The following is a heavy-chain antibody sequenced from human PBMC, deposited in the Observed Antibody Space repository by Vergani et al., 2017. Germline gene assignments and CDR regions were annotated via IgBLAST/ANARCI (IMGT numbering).Heavy chain of an antibody. CDR1: GFSFSDAW. J-gene: IGHJ4*02. Sequence: EVQLVESGGGLVKPGGSLRLSCAASGFSFSDAWMSWVRQAPGKGLEWVGRVRSKTDGGTTDFVAPVKGRFTISRDDSKNTLYLQMDSLKTEDTAMYYCARDSSGYYWIGPDYWGQGTLVTVSS. CDR2: VRSKTDGGTT. V-gene: IGHV3-15*01. CDR3: ARDSSGYYWIGPDY. D-gene: IGHD3-22*01.